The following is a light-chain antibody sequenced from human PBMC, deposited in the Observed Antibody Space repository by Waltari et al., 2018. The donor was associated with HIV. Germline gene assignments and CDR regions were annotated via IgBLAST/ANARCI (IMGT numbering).Light chain of an antibody. CDR1: QSVISNY. CDR2: GAS. J-gene: IGKJ4*01. CDR3: QQYAASPFT. V-gene: IGKV3-20*01. Sequence: VLTQSPGTLSLSPGERATLPCRASQSVISNYLAWYQQTPGQAPRLLIYGASSRATGIPDRFSGSESGTEFTLTISRLEPEDFAVYYCQQYAASPFTFGGGTKLEIK.